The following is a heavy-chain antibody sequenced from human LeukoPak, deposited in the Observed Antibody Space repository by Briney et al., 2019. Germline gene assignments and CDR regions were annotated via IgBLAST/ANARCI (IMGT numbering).Heavy chain of an antibody. CDR2: IWYDGSNK. V-gene: IGHV3-30*02. CDR1: GFTFSTYA. J-gene: IGHJ4*02. CDR3: AKDHGGYDLYYFDY. D-gene: IGHD5-12*01. Sequence: GGSLRLSCAASGFTFSTYAMHWVRQAPGKGLEWVAFIWYDGSNKYYADSVKGRFTISRDNSKNTLYLQMNSLRAEDTAVYYCAKDHGGYDLYYFDYWGQGTLVTVSS.